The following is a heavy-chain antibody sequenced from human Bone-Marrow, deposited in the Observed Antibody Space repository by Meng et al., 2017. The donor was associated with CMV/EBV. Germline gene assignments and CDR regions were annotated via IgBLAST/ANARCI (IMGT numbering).Heavy chain of an antibody. CDR3: ARDPPVPTAGGFDY. J-gene: IGHJ4*02. Sequence: ESGPGLVNPSETLSLPCTVSGCSISSSSYYWGWIRPPPGKGLEWIGSIYYSGSTYYNPSLKSRVTISVDTSKNQFSLKLSSVTAADTAVYYCARDPPVPTAGGFDYWGQGTLVTVSS. V-gene: IGHV4-39*07. CDR2: IYYSGST. CDR1: GCSISSSSYY. D-gene: IGHD6-13*01.